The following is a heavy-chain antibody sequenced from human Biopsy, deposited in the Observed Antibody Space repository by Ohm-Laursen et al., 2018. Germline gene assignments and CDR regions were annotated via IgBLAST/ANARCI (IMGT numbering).Heavy chain of an antibody. CDR3: AGIVLGPTNDAFDI. Sequence: TLSLTCPVSGDSIRNYYWSWIRQAAGKGLEWIGRIYPGGGTIYNPSLKSRVTMSVDTSKNHFSLNLNSVTAADTAVYYCAGIVLGPTNDAFDIWGQGTMVTVSS. J-gene: IGHJ3*02. D-gene: IGHD1-26*01. V-gene: IGHV4-4*07. CDR1: GDSIRNYY. CDR2: IYPGGGT.